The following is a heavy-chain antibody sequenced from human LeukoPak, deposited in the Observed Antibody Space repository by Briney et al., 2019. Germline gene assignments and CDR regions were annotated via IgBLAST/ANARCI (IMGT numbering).Heavy chain of an antibody. CDR2: IGGSTNTI. J-gene: IGHJ4*01. Sequence: RGSLRLSCAASGFTFSSYSMNWVRQAPGKGLEWISYIGGSTNTIYYADSVKGRFTISRDNAKNSLYLQMNSLRAEDTAVYYCAALVGATLAGVYYFDYWGHGNLVTVSS. CDR3: AALVGATLAGVYYFDY. D-gene: IGHD1-26*01. CDR1: GFTFSSYS. V-gene: IGHV3-48*01.